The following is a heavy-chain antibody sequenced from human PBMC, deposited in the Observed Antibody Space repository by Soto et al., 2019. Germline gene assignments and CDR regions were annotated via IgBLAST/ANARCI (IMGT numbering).Heavy chain of an antibody. CDR1: GCTLSRYA. D-gene: IGHD3-3*02. CDR2: ISGSGGST. V-gene: IGHV3-23*01. CDR3: AKDLGAFCFGV. J-gene: IGHJ3*01. Sequence: GGSRRLSCAGSGCTLSRYAISWGRQAPGKGLEWGPAISGSGGSTNYADSVKGRVTISRDNSKNTLYLQMNSLRAEDTAVYYCAKDLGAFCFGVW.